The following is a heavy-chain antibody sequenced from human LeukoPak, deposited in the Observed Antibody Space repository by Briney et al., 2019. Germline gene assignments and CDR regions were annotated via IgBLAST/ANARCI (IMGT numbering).Heavy chain of an antibody. V-gene: IGHV1-18*04. CDR2: ISAYNGNT. J-gene: IGHJ5*02. CDR1: GYTFTGYY. D-gene: IGHD3-22*01. Sequence: ASVKVSCKASGYTFTGYYMHWVRQAPGQGLEWMGWISAYNGNTNYAQKLQGRVTMTTDTSTSTAYMELRSLRSDDTAVYYCARVVRSNYYDSSGYYHNWFDPWGQGTLVTVSS. CDR3: ARVVRSNYYDSSGYYHNWFDP.